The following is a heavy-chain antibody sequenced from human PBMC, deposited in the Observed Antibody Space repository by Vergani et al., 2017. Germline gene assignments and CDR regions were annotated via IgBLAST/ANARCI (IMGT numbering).Heavy chain of an antibody. V-gene: IGHV5-51*01. D-gene: IGHD4-23*01. J-gene: IGHJ5*02. Sequence: EVQLVQSGAEVKKPGESLKISCKGSGYSFTSYWIGWVRQMPGKGLEWMGIIYPGDSDTSYSPSFQGQVTISADKSISTAYLQWSSLKASDTALYYCARAGYGGNPADNWFDPWGQGTLVTVSS. CDR1: GYSFTSYW. CDR2: IYPGDSDT. CDR3: ARAGYGGNPADNWFDP.